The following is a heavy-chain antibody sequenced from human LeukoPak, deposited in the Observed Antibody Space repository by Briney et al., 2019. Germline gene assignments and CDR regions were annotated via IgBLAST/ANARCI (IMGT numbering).Heavy chain of an antibody. V-gene: IGHV1-8*02. CDR3: ARGITMVRGVVRYSGYAFDI. CDR1: GYTFTGYY. CDR2: INPNSGNT. D-gene: IGHD3-10*01. Sequence: ASVKVSCTASGYTFTGYYMHWVRQAPGQRLEWMGWINPNSGNTGYAQKFQGRVTMTRNTSISTAYMELSSLRSEDTAVYYCARGITMVRGVVRYSGYAFDIWGQGTMVTVSS. J-gene: IGHJ3*02.